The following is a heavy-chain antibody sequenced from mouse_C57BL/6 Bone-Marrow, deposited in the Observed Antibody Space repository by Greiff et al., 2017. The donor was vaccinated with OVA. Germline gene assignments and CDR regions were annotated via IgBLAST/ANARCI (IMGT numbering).Heavy chain of an antibody. D-gene: IGHD1-1*01. CDR1: GYTFTSYW. J-gene: IGHJ4*01. CDR2: IDPSDSET. V-gene: IGHV1-52*01. CDR3: ARDYYGSSPYAMDY. Sequence: QVPLQQSGAELVRPGSSVKLSCKASGYTFTSYWMHWVKQRPIQGLEWIGNIDPSDSETHYNQKFKDKATLTVDKSSSTAYMQLSSLTSEDSAVYYCARDYYGSSPYAMDYWGQGTSVTVSS.